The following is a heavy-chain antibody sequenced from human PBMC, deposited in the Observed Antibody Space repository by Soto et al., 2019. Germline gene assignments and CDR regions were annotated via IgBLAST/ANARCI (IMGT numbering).Heavy chain of an antibody. Sequence: EVQLVESGGGLVQPGGSLRLSCAASGFSFSSYCMTWVRRAPGKGLGWVANIKEDGREKYYVASVKGRFAISRDNDKSLVYLQMDSLTPDDTAVYYCAGDGVRNGAYNGWLDPWGQGTLVTVSS. V-gene: IGHV3-7*03. CDR3: AGDGVRNGAYNGWLDP. CDR1: GFSFSSYC. J-gene: IGHJ5*02. CDR2: IKEDGREK. D-gene: IGHD3-16*01.